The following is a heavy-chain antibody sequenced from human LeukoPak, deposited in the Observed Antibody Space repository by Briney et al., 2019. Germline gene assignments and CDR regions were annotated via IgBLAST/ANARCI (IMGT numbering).Heavy chain of an antibody. V-gene: IGHV3-48*03. J-gene: IGHJ4*02. CDR1: GFTFGSYE. CDR2: ISSSGSTR. CDR3: AKDIGGYSYAADY. Sequence: GGSLRLSCAASGFTFGSYEMNWVRQAPGKGLEWVSYISSSGSTRYYADSVKGRFTISRDNNKNSLYLQMNSLRTEDTAFYYYAKDIGGYSYAADYWGQGTLVTVSS. D-gene: IGHD5-18*01.